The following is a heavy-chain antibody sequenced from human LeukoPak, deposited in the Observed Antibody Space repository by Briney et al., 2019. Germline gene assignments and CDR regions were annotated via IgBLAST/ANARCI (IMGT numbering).Heavy chain of an antibody. CDR2: ISSSSSYI. Sequence: GGALRLSCAASGFTFSSDSMNGVRQAPGKGVEWVSSISSSSSYIYYADSVKGQFTISRDNAKNSLYLQMNSLRAEDTAVYYCARGPPDYGDFDYWGQGTLVTVSS. V-gene: IGHV3-21*01. J-gene: IGHJ4*02. CDR1: GFTFSSDS. CDR3: ARGPPDYGDFDY. D-gene: IGHD4-17*01.